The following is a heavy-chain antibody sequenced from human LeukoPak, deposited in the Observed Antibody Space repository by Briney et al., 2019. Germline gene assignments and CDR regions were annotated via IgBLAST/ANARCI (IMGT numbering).Heavy chain of an antibody. CDR3: ARDSYSSALEY. D-gene: IGHD6-19*01. J-gene: IGHJ4*02. CDR1: GFTFSSYG. Sequence: GGSLRPSCAASGFTFSSYGMHWVRQAPGKGLEWVAVIWYDGSNKYYADSVKGRFTISRDNSKNTLYLQMNSLRAEDTAVYYCARDSYSSALEYWGQGTLVTVSS. V-gene: IGHV3-33*01. CDR2: IWYDGSNK.